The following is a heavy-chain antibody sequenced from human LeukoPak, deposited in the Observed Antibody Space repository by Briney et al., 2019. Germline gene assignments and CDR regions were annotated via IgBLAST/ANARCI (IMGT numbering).Heavy chain of an antibody. D-gene: IGHD3-9*01. Sequence: GGSLRLSCAASGFTVSTNYMTWVRQAPGKRLEWISVIYIGGSTYNADSVKGRFTISRDNSKSTLYLQMNSLRAEDTAIYYCARVLYSDILTGYWLDYWSQGTLVTVSS. V-gene: IGHV3-66*01. CDR2: IYIGGST. CDR1: GFTVSTNY. J-gene: IGHJ4*02. CDR3: ARVLYSDILTGYWLDY.